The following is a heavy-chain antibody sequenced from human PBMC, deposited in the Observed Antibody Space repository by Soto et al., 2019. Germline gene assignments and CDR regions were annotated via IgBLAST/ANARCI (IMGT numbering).Heavy chain of an antibody. J-gene: IGHJ4*02. V-gene: IGHV3-7*01. Sequence: EVQLVESGGGLVQPGGSLRLSCAASGFTFSSYWMSWVRQAPGKGLEWVANIKQDGSEKYYVDSVKGRFTISRDNAKNSLYLQMNSLGAEDTAVYYCAREHSSGWSTRDYYFDYWGQGTLVTVSS. CDR1: GFTFSSYW. CDR2: IKQDGSEK. CDR3: AREHSSGWSTRDYYFDY. D-gene: IGHD6-19*01.